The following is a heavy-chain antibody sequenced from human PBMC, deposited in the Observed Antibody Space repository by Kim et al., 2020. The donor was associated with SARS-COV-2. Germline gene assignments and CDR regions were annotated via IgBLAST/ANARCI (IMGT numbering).Heavy chain of an antibody. Sequence: GGSLRLSCAASGFTFSADVMNWVRQAPGKGLEWVSLINLSGGTYYADSVKGRFTTSRDNSKDTLYLQMNNLKGEDTAVNYCSTALTGVGRANQWRQGALV. CDR1: GFTFSADV. J-gene: IGHJ4*02. D-gene: IGHD2-8*01. CDR3: STALTGVGRANQ. CDR2: INLSGGT. V-gene: IGHV3-23*01.